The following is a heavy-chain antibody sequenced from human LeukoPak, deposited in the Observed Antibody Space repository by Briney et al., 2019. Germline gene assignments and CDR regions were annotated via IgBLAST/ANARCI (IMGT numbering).Heavy chain of an antibody. J-gene: IGHJ6*02. V-gene: IGHV3-30*04. D-gene: IGHD3-10*01. CDR3: ARGGRGGMDV. CDR2: ISYDGNNK. Sequence: GGSLRLSCAASGFTFSSYAMHWVRQAPGKGLEWVTLISYDGNNKYYADSVKGRLTVSRDNSKNTLYLRMNSLTTEDTAVYYCARGGRGGMDVWGQGTTVTVSS. CDR1: GFTFSSYA.